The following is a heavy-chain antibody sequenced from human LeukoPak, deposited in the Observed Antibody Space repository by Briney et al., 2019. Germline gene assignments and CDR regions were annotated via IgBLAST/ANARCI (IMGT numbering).Heavy chain of an antibody. J-gene: IGHJ5*02. CDR2: INHSGST. Sequence: PSETLSLTCAVYGGSFSGYYWSWIRQPPGKGLEWIGEINHSGSTNYNPSLKSRVTISVDTSKNQFSLKLSSVTAADTAVYYCARGRGYCSSTSGYFWFNPWGQGPLVTVSP. D-gene: IGHD2-2*01. CDR3: ARGRGYCSSTSGYFWFNP. CDR1: GGSFSGYY. V-gene: IGHV4-34*01.